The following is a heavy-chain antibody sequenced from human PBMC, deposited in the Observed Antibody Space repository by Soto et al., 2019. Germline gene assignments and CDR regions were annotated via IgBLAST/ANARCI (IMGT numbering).Heavy chain of an antibody. V-gene: IGHV1-69*02. J-gene: IGHJ5*02. Sequence: QVQLVQSGAEVKKPGSSVKVSCKASGGTFNSYTISWVRQVPGQGLEWMGRITPILDIVKYAQKFQDRVTITADKSTGTAYMELSGLKSGDTAIYYCARGEVRHDPWGKGTLVTVSS. CDR2: ITPILDIV. CDR3: ARGEVRHDP. CDR1: GGTFNSYT.